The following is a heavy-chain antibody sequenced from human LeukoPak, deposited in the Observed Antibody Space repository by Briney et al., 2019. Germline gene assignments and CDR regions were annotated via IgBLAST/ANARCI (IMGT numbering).Heavy chain of an antibody. D-gene: IGHD3-10*01. Sequence: GESLKISCTTSGFTFDFYAMHWVRQAPDKGLEWVAVMSYDGRYRYYADSAKGRFTISRDNSKRTLYLEMSSLRPEDTALYYCARSELYYGSESYYHLDYWGHGTLVTVSS. CDR3: ARSELYYGSESYYHLDY. V-gene: IGHV3-30*03. CDR2: MSYDGRYR. J-gene: IGHJ4*01. CDR1: GFTFDFYA.